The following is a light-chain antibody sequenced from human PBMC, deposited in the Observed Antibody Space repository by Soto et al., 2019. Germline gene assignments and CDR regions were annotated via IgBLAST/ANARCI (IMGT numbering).Light chain of an antibody. Sequence: EIVLTQSPATLSLSPGERATLSCRASQSVSSYLAWYQQKPGQAPRLLIYDASNRATGIPARFSGSGSGTDFTLPISSLEPEDFAVYYCQQRSIWPPDTFGQGTKLEIK. CDR3: QQRSIWPPDT. CDR1: QSVSSY. J-gene: IGKJ2*01. CDR2: DAS. V-gene: IGKV3-11*01.